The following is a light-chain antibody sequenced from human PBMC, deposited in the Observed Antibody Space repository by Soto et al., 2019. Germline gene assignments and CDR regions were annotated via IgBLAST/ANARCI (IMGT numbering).Light chain of an antibody. CDR1: QSVPSTY. V-gene: IGKV3-20*01. CDR2: GAS. CDR3: QQYNNWPQA. Sequence: EIVLTQSPGTLSLSPGERATLSCRASQSVPSTYLAWYQQRPGQAPRLLIYGASTRAPGIPDRFSGSGSGTDFTLTISSLQSEDFAVYYCQQYNNWPQAFGGGTKVEIK. J-gene: IGKJ4*01.